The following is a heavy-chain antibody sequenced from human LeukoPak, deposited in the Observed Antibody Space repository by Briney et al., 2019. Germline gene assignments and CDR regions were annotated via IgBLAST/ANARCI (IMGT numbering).Heavy chain of an antibody. D-gene: IGHD4-17*01. J-gene: IGHJ4*02. Sequence: GGSLRLSCAASGFTFSSYSMNWVRQAPGKGLEWVSSISSSSSYIYYADSVKGRFTISRDNAKNSLYLQMNSLRAEDTAVYYCATDTSHGDYHFGYWGQGTLVTVSS. CDR2: ISSSSSYI. V-gene: IGHV3-21*01. CDR1: GFTFSSYS. CDR3: ATDTSHGDYHFGY.